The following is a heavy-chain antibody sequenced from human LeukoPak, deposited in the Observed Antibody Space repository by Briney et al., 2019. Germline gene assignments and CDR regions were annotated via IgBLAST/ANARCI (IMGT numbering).Heavy chain of an antibody. CDR3: ARGSGIWIQLWFLDY. CDR2: IYSGGST. V-gene: IGHV3-53*01. D-gene: IGHD5-18*01. J-gene: IGHJ4*02. CDR1: GFTVSSNY. Sequence: GGSLRLSCAASGFTVSSNYMSWVRQAPGKGPEWVSVIYSGGSTYYADSVEGRFTISRDNSKNTLYLQMNSLRAEDTAVYYCARGSGIWIQLWFLDYWGQGTLVTVSS.